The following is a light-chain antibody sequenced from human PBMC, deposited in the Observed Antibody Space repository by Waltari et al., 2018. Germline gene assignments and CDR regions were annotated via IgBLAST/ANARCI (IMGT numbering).Light chain of an antibody. CDR1: QSVDNF. V-gene: IGKV3-11*01. Sequence: EIVLTQSPVTLSLSPGQRATLSCRASQSVDNFLGWYHQKPGQAPRLLIYDATERAPGIPARFGGGGSATDFTLTISSLEPEDVGLYYCHQGSTWPRTFGQGTKLEI. CDR3: HQGSTWPRT. J-gene: IGKJ2*01. CDR2: DAT.